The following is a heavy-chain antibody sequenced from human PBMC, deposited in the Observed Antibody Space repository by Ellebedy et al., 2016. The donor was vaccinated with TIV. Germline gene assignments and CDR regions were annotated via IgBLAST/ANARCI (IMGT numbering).Heavy chain of an antibody. CDR2: IESKANGGET. D-gene: IGHD5-18*01. V-gene: IGHV3-15*04. J-gene: IGHJ4*02. CDR3: TTLYSYGAIDN. CDR1: GFTFTDAW. Sequence: PGGSLRLSCATSGFTFTDAWMTWVRQAQGKGLEWVGRIESKANGGETDYAAPVKGRFTISRDDSKNMVYIQMNSLETDDTAFYYCTTLYSYGAIDNWGQGTLVTVSS.